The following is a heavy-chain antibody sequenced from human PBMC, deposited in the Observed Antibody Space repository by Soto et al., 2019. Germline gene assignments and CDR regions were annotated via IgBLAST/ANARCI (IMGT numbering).Heavy chain of an antibody. D-gene: IGHD1-26*01. V-gene: IGHV4-30-2*01. CDR2: IYHSGST. J-gene: IGHJ6*02. CDR3: ARQGLGPLHGLVDV. CDR1: GGSISSGGYS. Sequence: PSETLSLTCAVSGGSISSGGYSWSWIRQPPGKGLEWIGYIYHSGSTYYNPSLKSRVTISVDKSKNQFSLKLTSVTATDTAVYYCARQGLGPLHGLVDVWGQGTTVTVSS.